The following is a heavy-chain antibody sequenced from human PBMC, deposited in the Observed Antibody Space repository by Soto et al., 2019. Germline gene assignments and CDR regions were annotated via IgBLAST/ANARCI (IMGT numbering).Heavy chain of an antibody. J-gene: IGHJ6*02. CDR2: IWYDGSNK. V-gene: IGHV3-33*01. Sequence: GGSLRLSCAASGFTFSSYGMHWVRQAPGKGLEWVAVIWYDGSNKYYADSVKGRFTISRDNSKNTLYLQMNSLRAEDTAVYYCARDLYSSSWYGHYYYYGMDVWGQGTTVTVSS. CDR1: GFTFSSYG. D-gene: IGHD6-13*01. CDR3: ARDLYSSSWYGHYYYYGMDV.